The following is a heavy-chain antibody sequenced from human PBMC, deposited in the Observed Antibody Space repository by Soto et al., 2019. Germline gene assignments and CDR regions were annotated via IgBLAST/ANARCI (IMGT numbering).Heavy chain of an antibody. CDR3: AASPREDYYYYGMDV. CDR2: IVVGSGNT. V-gene: IGHV1-58*01. CDR1: GFTFTSSA. Sequence: SVKVSCKASGFTFTSSAVQWVRQARGQRLEWIGWIVVGSGNTNYAQKFQERVTITRDMSTSTAYMELSSLRSEDTAVYYCAASPREDYYYYGMDVWGQGTTVTV. J-gene: IGHJ6*02.